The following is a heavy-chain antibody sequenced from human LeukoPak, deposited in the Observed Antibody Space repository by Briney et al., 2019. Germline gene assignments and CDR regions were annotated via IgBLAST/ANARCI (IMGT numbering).Heavy chain of an antibody. V-gene: IGHV1-2*02. J-gene: IGHJ6*02. CDR3: ARDLLIVATITSYYYYGMDV. CDR2: INPNSGGT. CDR1: GYTFTGYY. D-gene: IGHD5-12*01. Sequence: GASVKVSYKASGYTFTGYYMHWVRQAPGQGLEWMGWINPNSGGTNYAQKFQGRVTMTRDTSISTAYMELSRLRSDDTAVYYCARDLLIVATITSYYYYGMDVWGQGTTVTVSS.